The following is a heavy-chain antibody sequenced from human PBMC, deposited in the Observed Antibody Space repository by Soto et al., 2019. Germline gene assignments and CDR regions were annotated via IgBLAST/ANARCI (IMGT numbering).Heavy chain of an antibody. J-gene: IGHJ6*02. D-gene: IGHD4-17*01. CDR1: GGASSSGGYS. CDR3: AGDYGDYDYYYGMDV. CDR2: IYHSGST. Sequence: SETLSLTCAVSGGASSSGGYSWSWSRQPPGKVLEWIGYIYHSGSTYYNPSLKSRVTISVDRSKNQFSLKLSSVTAADTAVYYCAGDYGDYDYYYGMDVWGQGTTVTVSS. V-gene: IGHV4-30-2*01.